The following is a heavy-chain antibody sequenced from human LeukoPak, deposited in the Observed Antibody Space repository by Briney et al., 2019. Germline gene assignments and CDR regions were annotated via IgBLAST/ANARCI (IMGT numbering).Heavy chain of an antibody. J-gene: IGHJ4*02. D-gene: IGHD4-17*01. CDR3: ARAVQVTTGGLFDY. Sequence: SVKVSCKASGYSFTSYGISWVRQAPGQGLEWMGGIIPIFDTPNFAQKFQGRVTITADKSTSTAYMELSRLRSEDTAVYYCARAVQVTTGGLFDYWGQGTLVTVSS. V-gene: IGHV1-69*06. CDR2: IIPIFDTP. CDR1: GYSFTSYG.